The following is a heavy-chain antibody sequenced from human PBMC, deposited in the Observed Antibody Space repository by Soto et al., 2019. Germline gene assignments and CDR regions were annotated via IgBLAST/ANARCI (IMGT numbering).Heavy chain of an antibody. Sequence: GSLRPSCAASGFTFSSYWMHWVRQAPGKGLVWVSRINSDGSSTSYADSVKGRFTISRDNAKNTLYLQMNSLRAEDTAVYYCASVEQQLAPLDYWGQGNLVTVSS. J-gene: IGHJ4*02. CDR2: INSDGSST. D-gene: IGHD6-13*01. CDR1: GFTFSSYW. V-gene: IGHV3-74*01. CDR3: ASVEQQLAPLDY.